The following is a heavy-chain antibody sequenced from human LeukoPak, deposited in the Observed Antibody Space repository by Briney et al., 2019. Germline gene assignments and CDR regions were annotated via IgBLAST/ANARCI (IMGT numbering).Heavy chain of an antibody. J-gene: IGHJ6*03. D-gene: IGHD4/OR15-4a*01. CDR3: ARADYGYMDV. V-gene: IGHV4-61*08. CDR2: IYGSGST. CDR1: GGSISSSDYY. Sequence: SETLSLTCSVSGGSISSSDYYWTWIRQPPGKGLECIGYIYGSGSTNYNPSLKSRVTISVDTSKNQFSLKLTSVTAADTAVYYCARADYGYMDVWGKGTTVTVSS.